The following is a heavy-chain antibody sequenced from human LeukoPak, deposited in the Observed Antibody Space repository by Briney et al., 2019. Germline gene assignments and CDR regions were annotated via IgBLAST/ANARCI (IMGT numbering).Heavy chain of an antibody. J-gene: IGHJ4*02. CDR1: GFTFSTYA. V-gene: IGHV3-30*04. CDR2: ISYDGTNK. Sequence: PGGSLRLSRVVSGFTFSTYAMHWVREAPDKGLEWVAVISYDGTNKYYADTVKGRFTLSRDNSKNTLYLQMNSLRADDTAVYYCARRGTLYSSASHFDHWGQGTLVTVSS. CDR3: ARRGTLYSSASHFDH. D-gene: IGHD6-6*01.